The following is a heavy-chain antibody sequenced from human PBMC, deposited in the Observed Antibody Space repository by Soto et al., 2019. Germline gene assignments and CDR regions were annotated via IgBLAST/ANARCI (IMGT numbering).Heavy chain of an antibody. Sequence: QLQLQESGPGLVKPSETLSLTCTVSGGSISSSSYYWGWIRQPPGKGLEWIGSIYYSGSTYYNPSLKSRVTISVDTSKNQFSLKLSSVTAADTAVYYCARDLGKQQLVQSEWYYYYYGMDVWGQGTTVTVSS. D-gene: IGHD6-13*01. CDR2: IYYSGST. J-gene: IGHJ6*02. CDR1: GGSISSSSYY. V-gene: IGHV4-39*02. CDR3: ARDLGKQQLVQSEWYYYYYGMDV.